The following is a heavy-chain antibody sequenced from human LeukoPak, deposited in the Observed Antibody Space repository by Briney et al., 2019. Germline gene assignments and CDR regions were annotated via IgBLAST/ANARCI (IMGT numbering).Heavy chain of an antibody. J-gene: IGHJ4*02. D-gene: IGHD3-10*01. CDR3: ATDDTSRLWFGEFS. CDR1: GYTLTELS. V-gene: IGHV1-24*01. Sequence: GASVKVSCKVSGYTLTELSMHWVRQAPGKGVEWRGGFDPEDGETIYAQKFQGRVTMTEDTSTDTAYMELSSLRSEDTAVYYCATDDTSRLWFGEFSWGQGTLVTVSS. CDR2: FDPEDGET.